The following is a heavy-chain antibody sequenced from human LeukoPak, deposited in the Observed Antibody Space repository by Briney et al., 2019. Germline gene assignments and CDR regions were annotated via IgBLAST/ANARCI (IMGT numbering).Heavy chain of an antibody. CDR2: ISGSGGST. Sequence: PGGSLRLSCAASGFTFSSYAMSWVRQAPGKGLEWVSGISGSGGSTYYADSVKGRFTISRDNSKNTLYLQMNSLRAEDTAVYYCARDRAAAAGIRQGTFYYWGQGTLVTVSS. CDR1: GFTFSSYA. J-gene: IGHJ4*02. V-gene: IGHV3-23*01. CDR3: ARDRAAAAGIRQGTFYY. D-gene: IGHD6-13*01.